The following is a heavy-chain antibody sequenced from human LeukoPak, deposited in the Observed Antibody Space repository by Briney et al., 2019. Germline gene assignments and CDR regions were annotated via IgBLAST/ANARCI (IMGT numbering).Heavy chain of an antibody. CDR2: INSDGSST. CDR1: GFTFSSYW. D-gene: IGHD6-13*01. CDR3: ARAGTGYSSSWYGGTYNYFDY. J-gene: IGHJ4*02. V-gene: IGHV3-74*01. Sequence: GGSLRLSCAASGFTFSSYWMHWVRQAPGKGLVWVSRINSDGSSTSYADSVKGRFTISRDNAKNTLYLQMNSLRAEDTAVYYCARAGTGYSSSWYGGTYNYFDYWGQGTLATVSS.